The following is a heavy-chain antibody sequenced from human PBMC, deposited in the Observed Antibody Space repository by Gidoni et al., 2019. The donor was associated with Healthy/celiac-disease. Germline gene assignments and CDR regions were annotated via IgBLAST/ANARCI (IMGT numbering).Heavy chain of an antibody. CDR3: ARLKRMWIQLLRFRANWFDP. Sequence: QLQLQESGPGLVKPSETLSLTCTVSGGSISSSSHYWGWIRQPPGKGLEWFGGIYYSGSTYYNPSLKSRVTISVDTSKNQFSLKLSSVTAADTAVYYCARLKRMWIQLLRFRANWFDPWGQGTLVTVSS. D-gene: IGHD5-18*01. V-gene: IGHV4-39*01. J-gene: IGHJ5*02. CDR1: GGSISSSSHY. CDR2: IYYSGST.